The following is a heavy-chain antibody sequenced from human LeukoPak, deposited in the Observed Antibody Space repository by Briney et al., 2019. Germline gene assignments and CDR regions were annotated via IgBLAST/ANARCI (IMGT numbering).Heavy chain of an antibody. Sequence: PSETLSLTCTVSGGSISSSSYYWGWIRQPPGKGLEWIGSIYYSGSTYYNPSLKSRDTISVDTSKNQFSLKLSSVTAADTAVYYCAIPPTYSVPTGYYYMDVWGKGTTVTVSS. V-gene: IGHV4-39*01. CDR2: IYYSGST. CDR1: GGSISSSSYY. D-gene: IGHD2-21*01. CDR3: AIPPTYSVPTGYYYMDV. J-gene: IGHJ6*03.